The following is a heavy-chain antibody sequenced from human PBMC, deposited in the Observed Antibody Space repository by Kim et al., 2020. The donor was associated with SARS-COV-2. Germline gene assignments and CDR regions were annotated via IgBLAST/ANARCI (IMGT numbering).Heavy chain of an antibody. Sequence: GGSLRLSCAASGFTFSSYAMHWVRQAPGKGLEWVAVISYDGSNKYYADSVKGRFTISRDNSKNTLYLQMNSLRAEDTAVYYCARGGEGSTSCYTVPCFYFDYWGQGTLVTVSS. CDR1: GFTFSSYA. V-gene: IGHV3-30-3*01. J-gene: IGHJ4*02. D-gene: IGHD2-2*02. CDR3: ARGGEGSTSCYTVPCFYFDY. CDR2: ISYDGSNK.